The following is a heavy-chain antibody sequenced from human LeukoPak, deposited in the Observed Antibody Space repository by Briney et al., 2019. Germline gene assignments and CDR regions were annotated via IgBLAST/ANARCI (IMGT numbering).Heavy chain of an antibody. D-gene: IGHD3-22*01. V-gene: IGHV3-21*01. Sequence: GGSLRLSCAASGFTFSSYEMNWVRQAPGKGLEWVSSISSSSSYIYYADSVKGRFTISRDNAKNSLYLQMNSLRAEDTAVYYCARDRMGSSGYYLPDAFDYWGQGTLVTVSS. CDR2: ISSSSSYI. J-gene: IGHJ4*02. CDR3: ARDRMGSSGYYLPDAFDY. CDR1: GFTFSSYE.